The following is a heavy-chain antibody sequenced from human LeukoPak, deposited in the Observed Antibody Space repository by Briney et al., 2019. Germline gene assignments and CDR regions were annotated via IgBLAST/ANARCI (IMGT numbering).Heavy chain of an antibody. J-gene: IGHJ4*02. Sequence: PGGSLRLSCTASGFDFSNSFMTWVRQAPGKGLEWILYISSRSTTIYYADSVKGRFTISRDNGKNTVYLQMNNLRVDDTAVFYCGKGSLAVPATPLDFWGQGTLVTVSS. D-gene: IGHD2-15*01. CDR2: ISSRSTTI. CDR1: GFDFSNSF. CDR3: GKGSLAVPATPLDF. V-gene: IGHV3-11*01.